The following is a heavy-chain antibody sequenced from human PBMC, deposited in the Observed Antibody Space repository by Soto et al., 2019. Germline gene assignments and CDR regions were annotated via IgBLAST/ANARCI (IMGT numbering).Heavy chain of an antibody. CDR3: AHSRSSNVEGFLEHWYFDL. CDR2: IYWDDDK. CDR1: GFSLSTSGVG. Sequence: QITLKESGPTLVKPTQTLTLTCTFSGFSLSTSGVGVGWIRQPPGKALEWLALIYWDDDKRYSPSLKSRLTITKDTSKNQVVLTMTNMDPVDTATYYCAHSRSSNVEGFLEHWYFDLWGRGTLVTVSS. V-gene: IGHV2-5*02. J-gene: IGHJ2*01. D-gene: IGHD3-3*01.